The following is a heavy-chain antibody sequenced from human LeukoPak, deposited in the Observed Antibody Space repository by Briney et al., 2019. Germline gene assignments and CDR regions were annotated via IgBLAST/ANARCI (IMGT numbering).Heavy chain of an antibody. J-gene: IGHJ4*02. CDR2: IYYSGST. V-gene: IGHV4-59*01. Sequence: SETLSLTCTVSGGSISSYYWSWIRQPPGKGLEWIGYIYYSGSTNYNPSLKSRVTISVDTSKNQFSLKLISVTGADTAVYYCARLLAHDYFDYWGQGTLVTVSS. CDR1: GGSISSYY. CDR3: ARLLAHDYFDY. D-gene: IGHD2/OR15-2a*01.